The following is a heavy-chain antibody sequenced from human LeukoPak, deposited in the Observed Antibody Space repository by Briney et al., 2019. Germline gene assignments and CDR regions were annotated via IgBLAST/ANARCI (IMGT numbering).Heavy chain of an antibody. Sequence: PGGSLRLSCAASGFTFSSYAMHWVRQAPGKGLEWVAVISYDGSNKYYADSVKGRFTISRDSSKNTLYLQMNSLRAEDTAVYYCARVRYSSGWYSVADYWGQGTLVTVSS. V-gene: IGHV3-30-3*01. CDR2: ISYDGSNK. CDR1: GFTFSSYA. J-gene: IGHJ4*02. CDR3: ARVRYSSGWYSVADY. D-gene: IGHD6-19*01.